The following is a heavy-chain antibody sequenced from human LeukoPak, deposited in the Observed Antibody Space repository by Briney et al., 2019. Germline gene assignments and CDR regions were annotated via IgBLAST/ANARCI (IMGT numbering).Heavy chain of an antibody. Sequence: SVKVSCKASGGTFSSYAISWVRRAPGQGLEWMGGIIPIFGTANYAQKFQGRVTITADESTSTAYMELSSLRSEDTAVYYCAREKYYYYGSGSFSYFDYRGQGTLVTVSS. V-gene: IGHV1-69*13. J-gene: IGHJ4*02. CDR3: AREKYYYYGSGSFSYFDY. CDR1: GGTFSSYA. CDR2: IIPIFGTA. D-gene: IGHD3-10*01.